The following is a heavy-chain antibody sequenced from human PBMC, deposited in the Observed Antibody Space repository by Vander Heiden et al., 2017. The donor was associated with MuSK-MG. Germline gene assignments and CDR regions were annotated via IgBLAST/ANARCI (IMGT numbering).Heavy chain of an antibody. CDR2: INPTGGSA. CDR1: GYTFPNYS. D-gene: IGHD3-10*01. Sequence: QVQLVQSGAEVKKPGASVRISCRASGYTFPNYSLHWVRQAPVHGLEWVGAINPTGGSAIYGQKFQGRVTVTRDTSTKTVYMELSSLTADDTAVYYCARDGAYYYGLENYYRPNWFDLWGQGTLVNVSS. V-gene: IGHV1-46*01. CDR3: ARDGAYYYGLENYYRPNWFDL. J-gene: IGHJ5*02.